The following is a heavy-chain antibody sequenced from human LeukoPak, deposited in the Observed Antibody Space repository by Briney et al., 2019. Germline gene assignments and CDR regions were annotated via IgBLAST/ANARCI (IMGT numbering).Heavy chain of an antibody. D-gene: IGHD3-10*01. CDR3: ARRDYYGSGIDY. V-gene: IGHV4-4*02. CDR2: IYYSGST. Sequence: SETLFLTCAVSGDSISSSNWGSWVRQPPGKGLEWMGYIYYSGSTNYNPSLKSRVTISVDTSKNQVSLKLSSVTAADTAVYYCARRDYYGSGIDYWGQGTLVTVSS. CDR1: GDSISSSNW. J-gene: IGHJ4*02.